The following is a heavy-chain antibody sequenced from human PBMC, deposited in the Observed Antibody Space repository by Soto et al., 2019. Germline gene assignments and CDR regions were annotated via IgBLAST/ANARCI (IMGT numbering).Heavy chain of an antibody. Sequence: GGSLRLSCAASGFTFSSYAMHWVRQAPGKGLEWVAVISYDGSNKYYADSVKGRFTISRDNSKNTLYLQMNSLRAEDTAVYYCAGSLLTMITVTTMGYYYYYGMDVWGQGTTVTVSS. V-gene: IGHV3-30-3*01. CDR1: GFTFSSYA. D-gene: IGHD4-4*01. J-gene: IGHJ6*02. CDR3: AGSLLTMITVTTMGYYYYYGMDV. CDR2: ISYDGSNK.